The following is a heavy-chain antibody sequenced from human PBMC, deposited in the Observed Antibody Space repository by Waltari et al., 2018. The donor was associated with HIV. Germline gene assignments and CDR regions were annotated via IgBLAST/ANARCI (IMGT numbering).Heavy chain of an antibody. V-gene: IGHV4-34*02. CDR3: ARGIGSIQFFAP. J-gene: IGHJ5*02. Sequence: QVHLQQWGAIILKPSATLSSNCDVYGDHYSHYSWPWILRSPGKGLEWIGEVTQSGSTVFQSSSSTYNPSFKSRVTILADPSKNRVSLKLKFVTAADTARYFCARGIGSIQFFAPWGQGTLFMVSS. D-gene: IGHD1-1*01. CDR2: VTQSGST. CDR1: GDHYSHYS.